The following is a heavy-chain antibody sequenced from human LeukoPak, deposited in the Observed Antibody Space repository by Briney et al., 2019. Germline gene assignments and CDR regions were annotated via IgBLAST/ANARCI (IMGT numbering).Heavy chain of an antibody. CDR1: GFTFSSYA. CDR3: AKAYSYGTYYFDY. CDR2: ISGSGGST. J-gene: IGHJ4*02. V-gene: IGHV3-23*01. Sequence: GSLRLSCAASGFTFSSYAMSWVRQAPGKGLEWVSAISGSGGSTYYADSVKGRFTISRDNSKNTLYLQMNSLRAEDTVVYYCAKAYSYGTYYFDYWGQGTLVTVSS. D-gene: IGHD5-18*01.